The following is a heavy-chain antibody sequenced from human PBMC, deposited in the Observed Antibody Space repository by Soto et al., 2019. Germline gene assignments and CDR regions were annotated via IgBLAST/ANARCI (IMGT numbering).Heavy chain of an antibody. Sequence: QVQLVQSGAEVKKPGASVKVSCKASGYTFTSYGISWVRQAPGQGLEWMGRISAYNGNTNYAQKRQGRVTMTTDTSTSTDYMELRSLRSAETAVYYCARVVGALGHWFDPWGQGTLVSVSS. J-gene: IGHJ5*02. V-gene: IGHV1-18*01. CDR3: ARVVGALGHWFDP. D-gene: IGHD1-26*01. CDR2: ISAYNGNT. CDR1: GYTFTSYG.